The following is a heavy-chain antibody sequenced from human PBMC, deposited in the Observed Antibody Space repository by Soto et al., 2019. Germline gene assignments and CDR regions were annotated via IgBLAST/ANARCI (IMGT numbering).Heavy chain of an antibody. J-gene: IGHJ5*02. CDR3: ARGGSTNMVRGVIPKFDT. CDR2: INHSGST. D-gene: IGHD3-10*01. CDR1: GGSFSGYY. Sequence: SETLSLTCAVYGGSFSGYYWSWIRQPPGKGLEWIGEINHSGSTNYNPSLKSRVTISVDTSKNQFSLKLSSVTAADTAVYYCARGGSTNMVRGVIPKFDTWGQGTLVTVSS. V-gene: IGHV4-34*01.